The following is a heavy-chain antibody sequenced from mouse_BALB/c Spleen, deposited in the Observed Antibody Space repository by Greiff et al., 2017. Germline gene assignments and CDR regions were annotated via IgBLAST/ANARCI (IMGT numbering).Heavy chain of an antibody. CDR3: ARREVMDY. J-gene: IGHJ4*01. CDR1: GFTFSSYT. CDR2: ISNGGGST. V-gene: IGHV5-12-2*01. Sequence: EVQGVESGGGLVQPGGSLKLSCAASGFTFSSYTMSWVRQTPEKRLEWVAYISNGGGSTYYPDTVKGRFTISRDNAKNTLYLQMSSLKSEDTAMYYCARREVMDYWGQGTSVTVSS.